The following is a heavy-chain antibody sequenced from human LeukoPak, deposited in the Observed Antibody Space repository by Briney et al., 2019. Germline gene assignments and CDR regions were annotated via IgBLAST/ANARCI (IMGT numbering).Heavy chain of an antibody. V-gene: IGHV3-30*03. CDR2: ISYDGSNK. CDR1: GFTFSSYG. Sequence: PGTSLRLSCAASGFTFSSYGMHWVRQAPGKGLEWVAVISYDGSNKYYADSVKGRFTISRDNSKNTLYLQMNSLRAEDTAVYYCADSSPGRWELLPCNYWGQGTLVTVSS. D-gene: IGHD1-26*01. CDR3: ADSSPGRWELLPCNY. J-gene: IGHJ4*02.